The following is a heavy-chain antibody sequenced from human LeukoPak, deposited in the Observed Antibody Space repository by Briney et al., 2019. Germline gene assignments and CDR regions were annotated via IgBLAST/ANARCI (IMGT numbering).Heavy chain of an antibody. CDR2: ISSSGSTI. J-gene: IGHJ4*02. D-gene: IGHD5-12*01. CDR1: GFTFSTSD. Sequence: PGGSLRLSCATSGFTFSTSDMHWVRQAPGKGLEWVSYISSSGSTIYYADSVKGRFTISRDNAKNSLYLQMNSLRAEDTAVYYCARDRAIVATMIAWRATHDFDYWGQGTLVTVSS. V-gene: IGHV3-48*03. CDR3: ARDRAIVATMIAWRATHDFDY.